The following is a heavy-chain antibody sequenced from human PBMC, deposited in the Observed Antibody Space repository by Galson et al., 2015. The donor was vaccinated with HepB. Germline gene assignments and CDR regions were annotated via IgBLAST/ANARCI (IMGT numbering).Heavy chain of an antibody. V-gene: IGHV3-23*01. CDR1: GFTFSSYA. D-gene: IGHD6-13*01. J-gene: IGHJ6*02. CDR2: ISGSGGST. CDR3: AKDLQHHDPYYYYGMDV. Sequence: CAASGFTFSSYAMSWVRQAPGKGLEWVSAISGSGGSTYYADSVKGRFTISRDNSKNTLYLQMNSLRAEDTAVYYCAKDLQHHDPYYYYGMDVWGQGTTVTVSS.